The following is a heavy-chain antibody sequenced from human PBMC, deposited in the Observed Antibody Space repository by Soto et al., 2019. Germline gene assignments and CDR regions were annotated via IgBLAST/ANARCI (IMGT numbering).Heavy chain of an antibody. V-gene: IGHV1-18*01. Sequence: QVQLVQSGAEVKKPGASVKVSCKASGYTFTSYGISWVRQAPGQGLEWMGWISAYNGNTKYAQKFQGGVTMTTDTATSTSYMELRRLRSDDTAVYYCARDLGGSYYAPVDFWGQGTLVTVSS. CDR3: ARDLGGSYYAPVDF. J-gene: IGHJ4*02. D-gene: IGHD1-26*01. CDR2: ISAYNGNT. CDR1: GYTFTSYG.